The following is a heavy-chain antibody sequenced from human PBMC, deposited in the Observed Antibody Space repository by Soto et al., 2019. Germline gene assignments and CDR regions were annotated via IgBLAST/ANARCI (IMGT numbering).Heavy chain of an antibody. Sequence: SVKVSCKASGGTFSSYAISWVRQAPGQGLEWMGGIIPIFGTANYAQKFQGRVTITADESTSTAYMELSSLRSEDTAVYYCARGYYYDSSGYYAYEFDYWGQGTLVTVSS. J-gene: IGHJ4*02. V-gene: IGHV1-69*13. D-gene: IGHD3-22*01. CDR1: GGTFSSYA. CDR3: ARGYYYDSSGYYAYEFDY. CDR2: IIPIFGTA.